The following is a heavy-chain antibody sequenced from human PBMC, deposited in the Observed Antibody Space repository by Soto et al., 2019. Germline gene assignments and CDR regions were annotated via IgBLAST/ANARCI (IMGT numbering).Heavy chain of an antibody. CDR1: GYSFTSYW. Sequence: GESLKISCKGSGYSFTSYWIGWVRQMPGKGLEWMGIIYPGDSDTRYSPSFQGQVTISADKSISTAYLQWSSLKASDTAMYYCARSLFDIVVVPAASYYYYYMDVWGKGTTVTVSS. CDR2: IYPGDSDT. D-gene: IGHD2-2*01. CDR3: ARSLFDIVVVPAASYYYYYMDV. V-gene: IGHV5-51*01. J-gene: IGHJ6*03.